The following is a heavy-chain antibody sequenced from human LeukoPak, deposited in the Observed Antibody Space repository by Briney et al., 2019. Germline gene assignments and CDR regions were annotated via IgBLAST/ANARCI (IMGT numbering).Heavy chain of an antibody. CDR3: ARGITMVRGVPYYYYYYYMDV. V-gene: IGHV4-59*12. D-gene: IGHD3-10*01. CDR1: GGSISSYY. Sequence: SETLSLTCTVSGGSISSYYWSWIRQPPGKGLEWIGYMYYSGSTNYNPSLKSRVTISVDTSKNQFSLKLSSVTAADTAVYYCARGITMVRGVPYYYYYYYMDVWGKGTTVTVSS. J-gene: IGHJ6*03. CDR2: MYYSGST.